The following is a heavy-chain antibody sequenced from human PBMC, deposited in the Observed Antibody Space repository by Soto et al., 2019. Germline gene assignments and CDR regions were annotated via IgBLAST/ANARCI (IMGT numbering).Heavy chain of an antibody. CDR3: ALMSRIYGVPDWYFDL. V-gene: IGHV2-26*01. CDR1: GFSLSNARMC. D-gene: IGHD4-17*01. Sequence: KESGPVLVKPTETLTLTCTVSGFSLSNARMCVSWIRQPPGNSLEWLAHIFSNYEKSYSTSLKSMLTISKDTSKSQVVLTMPNMHPVDTATYFCALMSRIYGVPDWYFDLWGRGTLVTVSS. CDR2: IFSNYEK. J-gene: IGHJ2*01.